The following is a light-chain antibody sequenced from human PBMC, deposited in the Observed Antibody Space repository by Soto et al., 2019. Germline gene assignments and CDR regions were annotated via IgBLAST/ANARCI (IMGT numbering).Light chain of an antibody. Sequence: LTQSPGTLSLSPGERATLSCRASESFRNNSLAWYQQHPGQAPRLLIFGASSRATGIPDRFTGTGSGADFSLTISRLEPDDSAVYFCHHYGYGADTFGQGTKLEIK. CDR1: ESFRNNS. J-gene: IGKJ2*01. CDR2: GAS. CDR3: HHYGYGADT. V-gene: IGKV3-20*01.